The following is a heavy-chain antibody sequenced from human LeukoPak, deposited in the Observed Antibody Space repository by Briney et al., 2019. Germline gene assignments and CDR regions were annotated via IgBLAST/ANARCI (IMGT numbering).Heavy chain of an antibody. Sequence: ASVKVSCKASGYTFSNFYMHWVRQAPGQGLEWMGMINPGGGSTTYTQKFQGRVTMTRDTSTSTVYMELNSLRSEDSAVYYCARSSSGPIYWGQGTLVTVSS. V-gene: IGHV1-46*01. D-gene: IGHD6-13*01. CDR2: INPGGGST. CDR1: GYTFSNFY. J-gene: IGHJ4*02. CDR3: ARSSSGPIY.